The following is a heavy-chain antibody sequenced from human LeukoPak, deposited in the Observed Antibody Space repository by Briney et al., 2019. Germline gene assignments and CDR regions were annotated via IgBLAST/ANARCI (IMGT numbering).Heavy chain of an antibody. D-gene: IGHD6-19*01. J-gene: IGHJ4*02. CDR3: ARDRIAVAGHRHY. Sequence: ASVKISCKASGYTFTGYYMHWVRQAPGQGLEWMGWINPNSGGTNYAQKFQGRVTMTRDTSISTAYMELSRLRSDDTAVYDCARDRIAVAGHRHYWGQGTLVSVSS. CDR2: INPNSGGT. CDR1: GYTFTGYY. V-gene: IGHV1-2*02.